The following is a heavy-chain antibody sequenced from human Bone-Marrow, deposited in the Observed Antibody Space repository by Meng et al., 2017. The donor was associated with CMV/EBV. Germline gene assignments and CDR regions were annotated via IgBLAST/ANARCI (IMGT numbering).Heavy chain of an antibody. CDR1: GGSFSGYY. D-gene: IGHD2-2*01. J-gene: IGHJ6*02. Sequence: ESLKISCAVYGGSFSGYYWSWIRQPPGKGLEWIGEINHSGSTNYNPSLKSRVTISVDTSKNQFSLKLSSVTAADTAVYYCASGRVVPAADVGYYYYGMDVWGQGTTVTVSS. CDR3: ASGRVVPAADVGYYYYGMDV. V-gene: IGHV4-34*01. CDR2: INHSGST.